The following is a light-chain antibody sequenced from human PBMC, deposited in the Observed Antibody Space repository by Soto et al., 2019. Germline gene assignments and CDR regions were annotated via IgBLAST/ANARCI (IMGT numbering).Light chain of an antibody. CDR1: QSISSW. V-gene: IGKV1-5*03. Sequence: DIQMTQSPSTLSASVGDRVTITCRASQSISSWLAWYQQKPGKAPKLLIYKASTSESGVPSRFSGSGSVTEFTLTISSLQPDDFATYYCQQSFTFVPGTKVDIK. J-gene: IGKJ3*01. CDR2: KAS. CDR3: QQSFT.